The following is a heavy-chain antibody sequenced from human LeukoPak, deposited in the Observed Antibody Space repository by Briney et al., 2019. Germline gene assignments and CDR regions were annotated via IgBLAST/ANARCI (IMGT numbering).Heavy chain of an antibody. CDR1: GFTFDDYS. CDR2: INWNGGST. V-gene: IGHV3-20*04. J-gene: IGHJ4*02. Sequence: PGGSLRLSCAASGFTFDDYSMTWVRQAPGKGLEWVSGINWNGGSTGYADSVKGRFTISRDNAKNSLYLQMNSLRAEDTALYYCARSRHSYDNSGFPHYWGQGALVTVSS. D-gene: IGHD3-22*01. CDR3: ARSRHSYDNSGFPHY.